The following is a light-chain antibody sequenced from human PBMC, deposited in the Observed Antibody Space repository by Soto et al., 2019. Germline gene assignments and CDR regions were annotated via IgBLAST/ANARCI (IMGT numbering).Light chain of an antibody. CDR1: QGISSY. J-gene: IGKJ4*01. CDR3: QQYARSPLA. CDR2: AAS. Sequence: GDRVTISCRMSQGISSYLAWYQQKPGKAPELLIYAASTLQSGVPSRFSGSGSGADFTLTISRLEPEDFAVYFCQQYARSPLAFGGGTKVDIK. V-gene: IGKV1D-8*02.